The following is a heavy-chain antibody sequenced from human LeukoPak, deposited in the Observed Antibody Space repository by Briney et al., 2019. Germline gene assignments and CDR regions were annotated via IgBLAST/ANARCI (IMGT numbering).Heavy chain of an antibody. Sequence: GKSLRLSCAASGFTFSSYAMHWVRQAPGKGLEWVAVISYVGTNKYYAHTVKGRFNISRDNSKNTLYLQMNSLRVEDTAVYYCARDGRYFDRLAYFFDYWGQGALVPVSS. CDR3: ARDGRYFDRLAYFFDY. D-gene: IGHD3-9*01. CDR1: GFTFSSYA. CDR2: ISYVGTNK. J-gene: IGHJ4*02. V-gene: IGHV3-30*04.